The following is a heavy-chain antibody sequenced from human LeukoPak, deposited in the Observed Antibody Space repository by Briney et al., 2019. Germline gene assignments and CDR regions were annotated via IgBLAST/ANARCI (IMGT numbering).Heavy chain of an antibody. CDR1: GFTFSSYA. Sequence: GGSLRLSCAASGFTFSSYAMSWVRQAPGKGLEWVSAISGSGGSTYHADSVKGRFTISRDNSKNTLYLQMNSLRAEDTAVYYCAKIGFGELSFDYWGQGTLVTVSS. J-gene: IGHJ4*02. V-gene: IGHV3-23*01. CDR3: AKIGFGELSFDY. D-gene: IGHD3-10*01. CDR2: ISGSGGST.